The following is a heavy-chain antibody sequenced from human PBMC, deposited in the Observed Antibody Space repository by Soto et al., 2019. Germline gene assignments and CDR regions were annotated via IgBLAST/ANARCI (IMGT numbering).Heavy chain of an antibody. Sequence: QVHLVESGGGVVQPGRSLRLSCAASGFTFSSHGMHWIRQAPGKGLEWVAVIPYDGSHQYYADSVKGRFSISRDNSKNTLYLPMNSLRAEDTAVYYCAKLRVLEWEVQESDYWGQGTLVSVSS. CDR2: IPYDGSHQ. CDR3: AKLRVLEWEVQESDY. D-gene: IGHD3-3*01. V-gene: IGHV3-30*18. J-gene: IGHJ4*02. CDR1: GFTFSSHG.